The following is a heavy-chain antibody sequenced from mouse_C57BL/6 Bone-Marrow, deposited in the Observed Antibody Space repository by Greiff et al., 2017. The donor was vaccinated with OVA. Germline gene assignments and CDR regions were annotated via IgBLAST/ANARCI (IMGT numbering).Heavy chain of an antibody. J-gene: IGHJ2*01. CDR3: ASQGAKGQPLYYFDY. V-gene: IGHV1-55*01. Sequence: QVQLQQPGAELVKPGASVKMSCKASGYTFTSYWITWVKQRPGQGLEWIGDIYPGSGSNNYNEKFKSKATLTVDTSTSTAYMQLSSLTSEDSAVYYCASQGAKGQPLYYFDYWGQGTTLTVSS. D-gene: IGHD3-3*01. CDR1: GYTFTSYW. CDR2: IYPGSGSN.